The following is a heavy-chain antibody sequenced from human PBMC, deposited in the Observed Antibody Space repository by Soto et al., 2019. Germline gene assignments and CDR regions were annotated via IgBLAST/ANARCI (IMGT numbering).Heavy chain of an antibody. Sequence: EVQLLESGGGSVQPGGSLRLSCAASGFPFSTYDMNWVRQAPGEGMEWVSGISGGGAASHYADSVKGRFFIFRDNSKNTLYLQMNSLRVEDTAVYYCALFAAMFFGGQGTQVTVSS. J-gene: IGHJ4*02. CDR1: GFPFSTYD. CDR2: ISGGGAAS. V-gene: IGHV3-23*01. CDR3: ALFAAMFF. D-gene: IGHD3-3*01.